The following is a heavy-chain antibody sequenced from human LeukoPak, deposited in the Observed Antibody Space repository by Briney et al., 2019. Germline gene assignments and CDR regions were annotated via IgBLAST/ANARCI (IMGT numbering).Heavy chain of an antibody. D-gene: IGHD4-17*01. J-gene: IGHJ4*02. V-gene: IGHV3-73*01. CDR3: TSLTTVTSNDY. Sequence: GGSLRLSCAASGFTLSGFTTHGVRQASGKGGEWVGRIRSRANSYATAYGASGRGRFTISRDDSKNTAYLQMNSLKSEDTAVYYCTSLTTVTSNDYWGQGTLVTVSS. CDR1: GFTLSGFT. CDR2: IRSRANSYAT.